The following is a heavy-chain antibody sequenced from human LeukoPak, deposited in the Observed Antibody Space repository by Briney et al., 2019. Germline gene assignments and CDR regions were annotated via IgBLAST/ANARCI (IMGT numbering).Heavy chain of an antibody. Sequence: TGGSLRLSXAASGFTFSSYAMSWVRQAPGKGLGWVSAISGSGVSTYYADSVKGRFTISRDNSKNTVYLQMNSLRAEDTAVYYCASYDILTGYSRHPLKRWGQGTLGTVSS. CDR1: GFTFSSYA. V-gene: IGHV3-23*01. J-gene: IGHJ4*02. CDR3: ASYDILTGYSRHPLKR. CDR2: ISGSGVST. D-gene: IGHD3-9*01.